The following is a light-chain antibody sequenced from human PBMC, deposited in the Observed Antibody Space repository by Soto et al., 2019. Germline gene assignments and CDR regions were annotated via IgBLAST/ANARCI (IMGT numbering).Light chain of an antibody. V-gene: IGLV2-23*02. J-gene: IGLJ1*01. CDR2: EVT. Sequence: QSALTQPASVSGSPGQSITISCTGTSSDVGSHNFVSWYQQRPGKAPKLMIFEVTKRPSGVSSRFSASKSGNTASLTISGVQAEDEADYYCCSYVGARRYVFVIATKVTVL. CDR1: SSDVGSHNF. CDR3: CSYVGARRYV.